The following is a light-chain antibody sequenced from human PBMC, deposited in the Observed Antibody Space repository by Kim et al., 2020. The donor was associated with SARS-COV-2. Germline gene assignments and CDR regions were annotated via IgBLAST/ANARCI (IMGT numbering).Light chain of an antibody. CDR2: DVN. V-gene: IGLV2-14*03. J-gene: IGLJ2*01. Sequence: GQSITISCTGTSSDIGGYDYVSWYQHHPGKAPKVMIYDVNKRPSGVSNRFSASKSGNTASLTISGLQAEDEADYYCTSYTSSSTVVFGGGTQLTVL. CDR3: TSYTSSSTVV. CDR1: SSDIGGYDY.